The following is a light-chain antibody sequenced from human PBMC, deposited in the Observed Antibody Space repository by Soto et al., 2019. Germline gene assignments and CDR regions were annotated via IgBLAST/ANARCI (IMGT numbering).Light chain of an antibody. CDR3: CSSAPESTYV. Sequence: QSALAQPASVSGSRGQSMTISCTGTSDDVGAYNSVSWYQQLPHKAPQVILYKGTQRPSGVSSRFSGSTSGNAASLTISGLQADDEADYFCCSSAPESTYVFGTGTKVTVL. V-gene: IGLV2-23*01. CDR1: SDDVGAYNS. CDR2: KGT. J-gene: IGLJ1*01.